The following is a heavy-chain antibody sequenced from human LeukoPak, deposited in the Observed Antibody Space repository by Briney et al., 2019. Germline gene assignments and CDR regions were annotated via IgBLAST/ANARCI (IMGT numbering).Heavy chain of an antibody. CDR3: ARDPSLYYFDY. D-gene: IGHD3-16*01. Sequence: GGSLRLSCAASRFTFDDYIMHWVRQAPGKGLEWVSLISWDGETTYYADSVKGRFTISRDNAKNSLYLQMNSLRAEDTAVYYCARDPSLYYFDYWGQGTLVTVSS. V-gene: IGHV3-43*01. CDR2: ISWDGETT. J-gene: IGHJ4*02. CDR1: RFTFDDYI.